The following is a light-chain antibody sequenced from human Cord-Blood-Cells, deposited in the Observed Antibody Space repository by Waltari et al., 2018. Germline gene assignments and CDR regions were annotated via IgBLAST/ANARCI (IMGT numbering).Light chain of an antibody. CDR1: QSVSSY. Sequence: IVLTQSPATLSLSPGERATLSCRASQSVSSYLAWYQQKPGQAPRLLIYDASNRATGIPARFSGSGSGTDFTLTISSLEPEDLAVYYCQQRSNWITFGQGTRLEIK. J-gene: IGKJ5*01. V-gene: IGKV3-11*01. CDR3: QQRSNWIT. CDR2: DAS.